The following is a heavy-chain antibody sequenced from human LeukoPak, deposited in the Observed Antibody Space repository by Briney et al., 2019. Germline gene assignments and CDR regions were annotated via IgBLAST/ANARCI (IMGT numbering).Heavy chain of an antibody. Sequence: ASVKVSCKASGYTLTSYGISWVRQARGRGLEGMGWISAYSNNTNYAQKFQGRVTMTTDTSTSTAYMELRSLTSDDTGVYYCARDVGSYSRNLYYFDYWGQGTLVTVSS. CDR2: ISAYSNNT. J-gene: IGHJ4*02. V-gene: IGHV1-18*01. D-gene: IGHD5-18*01. CDR3: ARDVGSYSRNLYYFDY. CDR1: GYTLTSYG.